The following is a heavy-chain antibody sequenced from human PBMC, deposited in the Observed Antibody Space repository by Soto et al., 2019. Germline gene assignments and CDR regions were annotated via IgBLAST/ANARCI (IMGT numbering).Heavy chain of an antibody. CDR1: GYIFTNYY. V-gene: IGHV1-46*01. Sequence: ASVKVSCKASGYIFTNYYIYWVRQAPGQGLEYIGIINPGGGATDYAQKFQGRVTMTRDTSTSTVYMELSSLRYEDTAVYFCARGIVGALIRWFDSWGQGALVTVSS. D-gene: IGHD1-26*01. J-gene: IGHJ5*01. CDR2: INPGGGAT. CDR3: ARGIVGALIRWFDS.